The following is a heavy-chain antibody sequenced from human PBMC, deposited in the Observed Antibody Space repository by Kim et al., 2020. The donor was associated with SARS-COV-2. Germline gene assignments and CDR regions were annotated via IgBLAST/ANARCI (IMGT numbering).Heavy chain of an antibody. CDR1: GGSFSGYY. V-gene: IGHV4-34*01. D-gene: IGHD4-17*01. Sequence: SETLSLTCAVYGGSFSGYYWSWIRQPPGKGLEWIGEINHSGSTNYNPSLKSRVTISVDTSKNQFSLKLSSVTAADTAVYYCASRYGDYDNWFDPWGQGTLVTVSS. J-gene: IGHJ5*02. CDR3: ASRYGDYDNWFDP. CDR2: INHSGST.